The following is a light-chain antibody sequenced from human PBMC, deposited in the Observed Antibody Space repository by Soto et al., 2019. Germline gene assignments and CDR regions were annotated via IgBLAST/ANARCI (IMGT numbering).Light chain of an antibody. J-gene: IGKJ4*01. CDR1: QSISSY. V-gene: IGKV3-11*01. CDR2: DAS. Sequence: EIVLTQSPATLSLSPGERATLSCRASQSISSYLAWFQQKPGQAPRLLIYDASNRATGIPARFSGRGSGTDFTLTISSLEPEEFAVYYCQQRSSWLTFGGGTKVEIK. CDR3: QQRSSWLT.